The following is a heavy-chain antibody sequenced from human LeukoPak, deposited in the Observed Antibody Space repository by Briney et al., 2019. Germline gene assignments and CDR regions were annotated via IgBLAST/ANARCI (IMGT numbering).Heavy chain of an antibody. CDR1: GGTFSSYA. D-gene: IGHD3-16*01. CDR2: INLNTGGT. Sequence: ASVKVSCKASGGTFSSYAISWVRQAPGQGLEWMGWINLNTGGTNYAQKFDGRSSMTRDTSINTAFMELSGLTFDDTAVYYCGSVRGILSYFDLWGRGTLVPVSS. J-gene: IGHJ2*01. CDR3: GSVRGILSYFDL. V-gene: IGHV1-2*02.